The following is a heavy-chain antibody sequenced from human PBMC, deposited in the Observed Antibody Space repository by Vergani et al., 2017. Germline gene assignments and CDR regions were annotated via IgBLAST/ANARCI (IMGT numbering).Heavy chain of an antibody. Sequence: QLQESGPGLVKPSETLSLTCTVSGGSISSSSYYWGWIRQPPGKGLEWIGSIYYSGSTYYNPSLKSRVTISVDTSKNQFSLKLSSVTAADTAVYYCARHLAYCGGDCYPYYYGMDVWGQGTTVTVSS. CDR1: GGSISSSSYY. CDR2: IYYSGST. J-gene: IGHJ6*02. D-gene: IGHD2-21*02. V-gene: IGHV4-39*01. CDR3: ARHLAYCGGDCYPYYYGMDV.